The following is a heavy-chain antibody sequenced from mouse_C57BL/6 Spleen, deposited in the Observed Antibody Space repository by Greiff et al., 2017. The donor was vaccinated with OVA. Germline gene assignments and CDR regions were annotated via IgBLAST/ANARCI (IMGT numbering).Heavy chain of an antibody. D-gene: IGHD1-1*01. CDR2: INPSTGGT. CDR1: GYSFTCYY. J-gene: IGHJ2*01. CDR3: ARGDTTVVVFDY. Sequence: EVQLQQSGPELVKPGASVKISCKASGYSFTCYYMNWVKQSPEKSLEWIGEINPSTGGTTYNQKFKAKATLTVDKSSSTAYMQLKSLTSEDSAVYYCARGDTTVVVFDYWGQGTTLTVSS. V-gene: IGHV1-42*01.